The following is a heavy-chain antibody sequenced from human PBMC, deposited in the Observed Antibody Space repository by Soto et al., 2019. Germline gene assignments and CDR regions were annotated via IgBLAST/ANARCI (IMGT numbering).Heavy chain of an antibody. Sequence: PGGSLRLSCAASGFTFSSYGMHWVRQAPGKGLEWVAVISYDGSNKYYADSVKGRFTISRDNSKNTLYLQMNSLRAEDTAVYYCAKEWIYDNEAFDIWGQGTMVTVSS. V-gene: IGHV3-30*18. J-gene: IGHJ3*02. CDR2: ISYDGSNK. CDR1: GFTFSSYG. CDR3: AKEWIYDNEAFDI. D-gene: IGHD3-22*01.